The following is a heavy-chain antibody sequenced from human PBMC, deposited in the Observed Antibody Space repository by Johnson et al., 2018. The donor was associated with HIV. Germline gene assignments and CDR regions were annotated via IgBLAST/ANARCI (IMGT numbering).Heavy chain of an antibody. CDR3: AREATGSSYAFDI. CDR1: GFTFSTYS. Sequence: QVQLVESGGGVVQPGRSLRLSCAASGFTFSTYSMDWVRQAPGKGLEWVALLSYDGSNKYYADSVKGRFTISRDNSKNTLYLQMNSLRAEDTAVYYCAREATGSSYAFDIWGQGTMVTVSS. CDR2: LSYDGSNK. J-gene: IGHJ3*02. V-gene: IGHV3-30*14. D-gene: IGHD6-6*01.